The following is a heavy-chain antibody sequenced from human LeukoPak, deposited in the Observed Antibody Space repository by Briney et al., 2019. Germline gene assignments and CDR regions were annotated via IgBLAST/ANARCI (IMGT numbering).Heavy chain of an antibody. Sequence: ASVKVSCKVSGYTLTELSMHWVRQAPGQGLEWMGWISAYNGNTNYAQKLQGRVTMTTDTSTSTAYMELRSLRSDDTAVYYCARGGWSNTGYSYGYFDYWGQGTLVTVSS. V-gene: IGHV1-18*01. CDR2: ISAYNGNT. CDR1: GYTLTELS. D-gene: IGHD5-18*01. J-gene: IGHJ4*02. CDR3: ARGGWSNTGYSYGYFDY.